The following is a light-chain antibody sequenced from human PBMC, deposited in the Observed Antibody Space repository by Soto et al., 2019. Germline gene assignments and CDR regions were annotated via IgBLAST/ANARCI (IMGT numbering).Light chain of an antibody. Sequence: DIQMTQSPSTLSASVGDRVTITCRASQSISSWLAWYQQKPGKAPKLLIYKASSLESGVPSRFSGSGSGTEFTLTISSLQPDDFATYCCQQYNSFPLTFGGGTKVEIK. J-gene: IGKJ4*01. V-gene: IGKV1-5*03. CDR1: QSISSW. CDR3: QQYNSFPLT. CDR2: KAS.